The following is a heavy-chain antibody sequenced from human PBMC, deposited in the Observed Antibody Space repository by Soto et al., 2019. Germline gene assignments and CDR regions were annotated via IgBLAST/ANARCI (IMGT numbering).Heavy chain of an antibody. D-gene: IGHD3-9*01. CDR2: IYYSGST. Sequence: QLQLQESGPGLVKPSETLSLTCTVSGGSISSSSYYWGWIRQPPGKGLEWIGSIYYSGSTYYNPSLKSRVTISVDTSKNQFPLKLSSVTAADTAVYYCARQVDFDWLVDWGQGTLVTVSS. CDR1: GGSISSSSYY. J-gene: IGHJ4*02. CDR3: ARQVDFDWLVD. V-gene: IGHV4-39*01.